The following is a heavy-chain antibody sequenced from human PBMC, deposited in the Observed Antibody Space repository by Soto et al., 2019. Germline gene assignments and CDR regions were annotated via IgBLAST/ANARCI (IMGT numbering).Heavy chain of an antibody. J-gene: IGHJ4*02. CDR3: AKRGVGVPAGMPYPFDY. V-gene: IGHV3-23*01. CDR2: ISGSGVGT. Sequence: EVQVLESGGGLVQPGGSLRLSCAASGFTFNIYAMSWVRQAPGKGLEWVSGISGSGVGTHYADSVKGRFTISRDNSKNTVYLQMSSLRAEETAVYYCAKRGVGVPAGMPYPFDYWCQGALVTVSS. D-gene: IGHD2-2*01. CDR1: GFTFNIYA.